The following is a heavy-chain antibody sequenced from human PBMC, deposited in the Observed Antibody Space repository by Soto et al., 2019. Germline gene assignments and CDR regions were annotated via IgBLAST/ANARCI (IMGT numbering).Heavy chain of an antibody. CDR2: IIPIFGTA. V-gene: IGHV1-69*05. D-gene: IGHD3-10*01. CDR3: ARDQEGSDYYYYGMDV. J-gene: IGHJ6*02. Sequence: QVQLVQSGAEVKNPGSSVKVSCKASGGTFSSHAISWVRQAPGQGLEWMGGIIPIFGTASYAQKFQGRVTKXXDESTSTADMELRSLRSEDTAMYFCARDQEGSDYYYYGMDVWGQGTTVTVSS. CDR1: GGTFSSHA.